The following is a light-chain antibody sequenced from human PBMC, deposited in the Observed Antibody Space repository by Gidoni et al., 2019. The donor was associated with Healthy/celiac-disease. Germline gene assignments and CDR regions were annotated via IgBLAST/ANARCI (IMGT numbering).Light chain of an antibody. Sequence: EIVLTQSPGTLSLSPGESATLSCRASPSVSSSYLAWYQQKPGQAPRLLIYGASSRATGIPDRFSGSGSGTDFTLTISRLEPEDFAVYYCQQYGSSPLYSFXXXTKLEIK. J-gene: IGKJ2*03. CDR2: GAS. CDR1: PSVSSSY. V-gene: IGKV3-20*01. CDR3: QQYGSSPLYS.